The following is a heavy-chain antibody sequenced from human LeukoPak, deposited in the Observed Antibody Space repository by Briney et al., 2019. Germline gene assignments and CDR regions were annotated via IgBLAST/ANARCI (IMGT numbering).Heavy chain of an antibody. Sequence: SETLSLTCAVYGGSFSGYYWSWIRQPPGKGLEWIGETNHSGSTNYNPSLKSRVTISVDTSKNQFSLKLSSLTAADTAVYYCARGGARGAARQFFYWGQGTLVTVSS. V-gene: IGHV4-34*01. D-gene: IGHD6-6*01. CDR1: GGSFSGYY. CDR3: ARGGARGAARQFFY. CDR2: TNHSGST. J-gene: IGHJ4*02.